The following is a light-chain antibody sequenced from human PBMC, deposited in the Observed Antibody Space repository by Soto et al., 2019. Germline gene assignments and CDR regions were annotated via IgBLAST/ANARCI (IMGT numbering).Light chain of an antibody. CDR3: QQYYSTLTWT. J-gene: IGKJ1*01. CDR1: QSVLYSSNNKNY. CDR2: WAS. V-gene: IGKV4-1*01. Sequence: DIVMTQSPDSLAVSLGERATINCKSSQSVLYSSNNKNYLAWYQQKPGQPPKLLIYWASTRESGVPDRFSGSGPETDFTLTISSLQAEDVAVYYCQQYYSTLTWTFGRGTKVEIK.